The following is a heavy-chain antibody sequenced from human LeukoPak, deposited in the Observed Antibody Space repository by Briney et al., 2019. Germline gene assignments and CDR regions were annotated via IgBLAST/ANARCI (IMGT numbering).Heavy chain of an antibody. Sequence: SETLSLTCTVSGGSISSYYWSWIRQPPGKGLEWIGYIYYSGSTNYNPSLKSRVTISVDTSKNQFSLKLSSVTAADTAVYCCARCSSTSCYSVWGQGTLVTVSS. CDR3: ARCSSTSCYSV. J-gene: IGHJ4*02. D-gene: IGHD2-2*01. CDR2: IYYSGST. V-gene: IGHV4-59*08. CDR1: GGSISSYY.